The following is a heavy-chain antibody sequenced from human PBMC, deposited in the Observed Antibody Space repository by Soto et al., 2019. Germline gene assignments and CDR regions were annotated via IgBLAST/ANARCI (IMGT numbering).Heavy chain of an antibody. D-gene: IGHD4-17*01. J-gene: IGHJ3*02. CDR3: ASLYDYGDYLDAFDI. V-gene: IGHV3-33*01. CDR1: GFTFSSYG. Sequence: PGGSLRLSCAASGFTFSSYGMHWVRQAPGKGLEWVAVIWYDGSNKYYADSVKGRFTISRDNSKNTLYLQMNSLRAEDTAVYYCASLYDYGDYLDAFDIWGQGTMVTVSS. CDR2: IWYDGSNK.